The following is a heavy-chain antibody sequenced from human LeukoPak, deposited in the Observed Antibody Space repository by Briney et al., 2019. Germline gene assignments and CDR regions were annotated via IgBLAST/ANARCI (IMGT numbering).Heavy chain of an antibody. Sequence: PGGPLRLSCAASGFTFSRSDMNWVRQAPGKGLEWVSGINWNGGSTGYADSVKGRFTISRDNAKNSLYLQMNSLRAEDTALYYCARAWFRYCSGGSCYIDYWGQGTLVTVSS. CDR3: ARAWFRYCSGGSCYIDY. D-gene: IGHD2-15*01. CDR1: GFTFSRSD. V-gene: IGHV3-20*04. J-gene: IGHJ4*02. CDR2: INWNGGST.